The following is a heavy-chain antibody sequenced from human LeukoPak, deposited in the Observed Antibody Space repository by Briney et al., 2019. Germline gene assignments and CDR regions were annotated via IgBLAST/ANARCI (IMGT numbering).Heavy chain of an antibody. CDR1: GYSISSGYY. CDR2: IYHSGST. V-gene: IGHV4-38-2*02. Sequence: SSETLSLTCTVSGYSISSGYYWGWIRQPPGKGLEWIGSIYHSGSTYYNPSLKSRVTISVDTSKNQFSLKLSSVTAADTAVYYCARARPPYYYDSSGYYYIYYFDYWGQGTLVTVSS. D-gene: IGHD3-22*01. J-gene: IGHJ4*02. CDR3: ARARPPYYYDSSGYYYIYYFDY.